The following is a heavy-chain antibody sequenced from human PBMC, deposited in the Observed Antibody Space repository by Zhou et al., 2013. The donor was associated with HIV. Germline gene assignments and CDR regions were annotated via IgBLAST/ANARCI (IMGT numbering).Heavy chain of an antibody. V-gene: IGHV1-69*04. Sequence: QVQLVQSGAEVKKPGSSVKVSCKASGGTFSSYAISWVRQAPGQGLEWMGRIIPILGIANYAQKFQGRVTITADKSTSTAYMELSSLRSEDTAVYYCAREKNYYYYMGRLGAKGPRVTVSS. CDR1: GGTFSSYA. CDR2: IIPILGIA. CDR3: AREKNYYYYMGR. J-gene: IGHJ6*03.